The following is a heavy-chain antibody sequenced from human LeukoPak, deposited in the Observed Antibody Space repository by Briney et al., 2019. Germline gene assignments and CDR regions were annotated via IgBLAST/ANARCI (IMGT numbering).Heavy chain of an antibody. D-gene: IGHD6-13*01. CDR3: ARGEISSSRKEY. CDR1: GFTLSSYA. V-gene: IGHV3-30-3*01. CDR2: ISHDGSNK. J-gene: IGHJ4*02. Sequence: GRSLRLSCAASGFTLSSYAMHWVRQAPGKGLEWVAAISHDGSNKYYADSVKGRFTLSRDSSKNTLYLQMDSLRAEDTAVYYCARGEISSSRKEYWAQGTPVTVSS.